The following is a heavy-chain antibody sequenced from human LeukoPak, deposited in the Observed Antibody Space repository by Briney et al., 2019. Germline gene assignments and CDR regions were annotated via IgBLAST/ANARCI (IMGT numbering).Heavy chain of an antibody. CDR1: GYTFTSYA. V-gene: IGHV1-3*01. J-gene: IGHJ5*02. D-gene: IGHD6-19*01. Sequence: ASVKVSCKASGYTFTSYAINWVRQAPGQRLEWMGWINAGNGNTKYSQKFQGRVTITRDTSASTAYMELSSLRSEDTAVYYCARDREQWLVYNWFDPWGQGTLVTVSS. CDR3: ARDREQWLVYNWFDP. CDR2: INAGNGNT.